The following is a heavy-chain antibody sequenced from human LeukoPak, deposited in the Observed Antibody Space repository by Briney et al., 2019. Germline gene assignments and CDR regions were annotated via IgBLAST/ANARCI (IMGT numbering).Heavy chain of an antibody. CDR2: IYYSGST. Sequence: SETLSLTCTVSGGSISSSSYYWGWIRQPPGKGLEWIGSIYYSGSTYYNPSLKSRVTISVDTSKNQFSLKLSSVTAADTAVYYCASSFADGSGSYSNYWGQGTLVTVSS. D-gene: IGHD3-10*01. J-gene: IGHJ4*02. CDR1: GGSISSSSYY. CDR3: ASSFADGSGSYSNY. V-gene: IGHV4-39*07.